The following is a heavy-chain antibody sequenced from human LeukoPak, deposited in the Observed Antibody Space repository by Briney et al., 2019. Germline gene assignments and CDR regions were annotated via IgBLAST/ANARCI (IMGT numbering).Heavy chain of an antibody. J-gene: IGHJ4*02. Sequence: PGGSLILSCAASGFTFSSYEMNWVRQAPGKGLEWVSYISRSGSNKYYADSVKGRFTISRDNAKNSLDLQMNSLRAEDTAVYYCARDSSGWYRGVDSWGQGTLVTVSS. V-gene: IGHV3-48*03. CDR1: GFTFSSYE. CDR2: ISRSGSNK. CDR3: ARDSSGWYRGVDS. D-gene: IGHD6-19*01.